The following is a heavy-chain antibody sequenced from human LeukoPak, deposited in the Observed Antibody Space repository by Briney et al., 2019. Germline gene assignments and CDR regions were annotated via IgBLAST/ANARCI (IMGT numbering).Heavy chain of an antibody. J-gene: IGHJ5*02. D-gene: IGHD3-3*01. Sequence: GGSLRLSCAASGFTFSSFAMSWVRQAPGKGLGWVSLISGSGGSTYYADSVKGRFTISRDNSKNTLYLQMSSLRAEDTAVYYCAKGLVYDFWSGPDGSDPGGEGTLVTVPS. CDR3: AKGLVYDFWSGPDGSDP. CDR1: GFTFSSFA. V-gene: IGHV3-23*01. CDR2: ISGSGGST.